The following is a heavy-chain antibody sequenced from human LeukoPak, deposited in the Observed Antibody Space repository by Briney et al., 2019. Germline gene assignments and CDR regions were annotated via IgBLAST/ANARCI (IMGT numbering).Heavy chain of an antibody. CDR2: ISAYNGNT. CDR3: AREVRVTFGGVIVSIDP. D-gene: IGHD3-16*02. CDR1: GYTFTSYG. Sequence: ASVTVSCKASGYTFTSYGISWVRQAPGQGLEWMGWISAYNGNTNYAQKLQGRVTMTTDTSTSTAYMELRSLRSDDTAVYYCAREVRVTFGGVIVSIDPWGQGTLVTVSS. V-gene: IGHV1-18*01. J-gene: IGHJ5*02.